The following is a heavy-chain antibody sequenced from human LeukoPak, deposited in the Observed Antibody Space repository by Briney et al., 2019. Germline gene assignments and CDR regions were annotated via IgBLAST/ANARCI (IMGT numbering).Heavy chain of an antibody. J-gene: IGHJ4*02. V-gene: IGHV3-23*01. CDR2: ISGSGGST. CDR1: GFTFSSYA. CDR3: AKFLPTHIVVANYYFDY. D-gene: IGHD2-21*01. Sequence: GGSLRLSCAASGFTFSSYAMSWVRQAPGKGLEWVSAISGSGGSTYYADSVKGRFTISRDNSKNTLYLQMNSLRAEDTAVYYCAKFLPTHIVVANYYFDYWGQGTLATVSS.